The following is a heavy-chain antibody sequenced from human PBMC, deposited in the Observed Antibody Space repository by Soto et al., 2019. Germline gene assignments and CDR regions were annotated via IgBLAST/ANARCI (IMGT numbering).Heavy chain of an antibody. J-gene: IGHJ4*02. Sequence: SETLSLTCTVSGGSISSGGYYWSWIRQHPGKGLEWIGYIYYSGSTYYNPSLKSRVTISVDTSKNQFSLKLSSVTAADTAVYYCARHNHYYDSSGYEYWGQGTLVTVSS. D-gene: IGHD3-22*01. CDR1: GGSISSGGYY. V-gene: IGHV4-31*03. CDR3: ARHNHYYDSSGYEY. CDR2: IYYSGST.